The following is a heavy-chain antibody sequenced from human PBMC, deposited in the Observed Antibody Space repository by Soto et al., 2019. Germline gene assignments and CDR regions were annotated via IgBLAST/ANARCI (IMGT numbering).Heavy chain of an antibody. J-gene: IGHJ5*02. CDR3: ARDPTRVVPAAMSWFDP. D-gene: IGHD2-2*01. CDR2: ISSSSSYI. CDR1: GFTFSSYS. Sequence: AGGSLRLSCAASGFTFSSYSMNWVRQAPGKGLEWVSSISSSSSYIYYADSVKGRFTISRDNAKNSLYLQMNSLRAEDTAVYYCARDPTRVVPAAMSWFDPWGQGTLVTVSS. V-gene: IGHV3-21*01.